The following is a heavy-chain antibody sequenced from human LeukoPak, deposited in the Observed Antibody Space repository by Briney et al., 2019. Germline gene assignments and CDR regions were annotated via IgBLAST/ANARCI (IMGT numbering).Heavy chain of an antibody. CDR1: GGSISSGDYY. J-gene: IGHJ4*02. V-gene: IGHV4-30-4*01. Sequence: PSQTLSLTCTVSGGSISSGDYYWSWIRQPPGKGLEWIGSIYYSGSTYYNPSLKSRVTISVDTSKNQFSLKLSSVTAADTAVYYCAIAVAGRRGEGFFDYWGQGTLVTVSS. CDR3: AIAVAGRRGEGFFDY. D-gene: IGHD6-19*01. CDR2: IYYSGST.